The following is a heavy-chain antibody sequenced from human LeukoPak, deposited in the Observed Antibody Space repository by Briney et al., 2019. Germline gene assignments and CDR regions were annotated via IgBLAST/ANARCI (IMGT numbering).Heavy chain of an antibody. J-gene: IGHJ4*02. D-gene: IGHD3-10*01. Sequence: SETLSLTCSVSGGSSTSYYWSWIRQPPGKGLEWIGYISYSGSTNYNPSLKSRVSISIDTSKNQFSLKLSSVTAADTAVYYCARDLLLWFGEPPYYFDYWGQGTLVTVSS. CDR1: GGSSTSYY. CDR3: ARDLLLWFGEPPYYFDY. CDR2: ISYSGST. V-gene: IGHV4-59*01.